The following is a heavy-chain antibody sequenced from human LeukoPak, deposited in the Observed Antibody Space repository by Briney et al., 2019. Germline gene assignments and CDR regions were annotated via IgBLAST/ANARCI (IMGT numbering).Heavy chain of an antibody. CDR3: ARMIRRSGSYYGD. CDR2: ISTYNGNT. CDR1: GYTFTSYG. Sequence: ASVKVSCKASGYTFTSYGLSWVRQAPGQGLEFMGWISTYNGNTNYAQNLQGRVTMTTDTSTSTAYMELRSLRSDDTAVYYCARMIRRSGSYYGDWGQGTLVTVSS. D-gene: IGHD1-26*01. V-gene: IGHV1-18*01. J-gene: IGHJ4*02.